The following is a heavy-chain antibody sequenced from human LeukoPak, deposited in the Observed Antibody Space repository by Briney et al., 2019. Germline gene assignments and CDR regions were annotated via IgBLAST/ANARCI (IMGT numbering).Heavy chain of an antibody. D-gene: IGHD2-2*01. CDR3: ARFSSDCSTASCYLTY. CDR1: GGSLSSHY. Sequence: SETLSLTCTVSGGSLSSHYWSWIRQPPGKGLELIGHIYSTGTTYYSPSLNSRVIISLDTSRNQFSLKLTSVTAADTAVYYCARFSSDCSTASCYLTYWGQGTLVTVSS. V-gene: IGHV4-59*11. J-gene: IGHJ4*02. CDR2: IYSTGTT.